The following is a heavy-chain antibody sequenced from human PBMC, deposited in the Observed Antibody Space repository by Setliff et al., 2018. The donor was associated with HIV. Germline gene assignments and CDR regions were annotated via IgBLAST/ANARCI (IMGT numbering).Heavy chain of an antibody. CDR1: GFSFSNYW. J-gene: IGHJ6*02. Sequence: GESLKISCAASGFSFSNYWMHWVRQGPGKGLVWVSRINSDGSTTGYADSVTGRFTISRDSAKNTLYLQMNSLRAEDTAVYYCARVCEASAQNRCMDVWGQGTTVTAP. CDR2: INSDGSTT. V-gene: IGHV3-74*01. CDR3: ARVCEASAQNRCMDV. D-gene: IGHD6-13*01.